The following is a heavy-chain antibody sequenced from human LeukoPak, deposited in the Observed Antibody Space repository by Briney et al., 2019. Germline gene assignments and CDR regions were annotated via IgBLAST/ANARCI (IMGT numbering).Heavy chain of an antibody. CDR2: IIPIFGTA. CDR3: ARATTYYYGSGSYGY. CDR1: GGTFSSYA. J-gene: IGHJ4*02. V-gene: IGHV1-69*05. Sequence: SVKVSCKASGGTFSSYAISWVRQAPGQGLEWMGGIIPIFGTANYAQKFQGRVTMTTDTSTSTAYMELRSLRSDDTAVYYCARATTYYYGSGSYGYWGQGTLVTVSS. D-gene: IGHD3-10*01.